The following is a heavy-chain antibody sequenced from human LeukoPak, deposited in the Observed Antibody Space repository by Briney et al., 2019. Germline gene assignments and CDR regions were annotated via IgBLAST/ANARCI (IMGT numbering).Heavy chain of an antibody. CDR1: GFTFSSYG. Sequence: GGSLRLSCAASGFTFSSYGMHWVRQAPGKGLEWVAVISYDGTNKYYADSVKGRFTISRDKSRNTLYLQMNSLRVEDTAVYYRVKDARWELQLGADFLDHWGQGTLVTVSS. V-gene: IGHV3-30*18. J-gene: IGHJ4*02. CDR2: ISYDGTNK. D-gene: IGHD1-26*01. CDR3: VKDARWELQLGADFLDH.